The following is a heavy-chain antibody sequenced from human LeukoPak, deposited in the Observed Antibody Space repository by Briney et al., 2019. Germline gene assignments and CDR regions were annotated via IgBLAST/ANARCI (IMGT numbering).Heavy chain of an antibody. V-gene: IGHV1-69*13. CDR1: GGTFSSYA. Sequence: SVKVSCKASGGTFSSYAISWVRQAPGQGLEWMGGIIPIFGTANYAQKFQGRVTITADESTSTAYMELSSLRSEDTAVYYCARGDTALSTRLRFDYWGQGTLVTVSS. CDR3: ARGDTALSTRLRFDY. J-gene: IGHJ4*02. CDR2: IIPIFGTA. D-gene: IGHD2-2*01.